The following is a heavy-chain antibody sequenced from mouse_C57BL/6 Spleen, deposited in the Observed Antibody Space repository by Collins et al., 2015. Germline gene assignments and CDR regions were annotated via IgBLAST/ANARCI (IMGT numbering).Heavy chain of an antibody. V-gene: IGHV5-6*01. D-gene: IGHD1-1*01. CDR3: ARQDYGSSYAMDY. CDR1: GFTFSSYG. Sequence: EVQLVESGGDLVKPGGSLKLSCAASGFTFSSYGMSGFARLQDKRLGWVATISSGGSYTYYPDSVKGRFTISRDNAKNTLYLQMSSLKSEDTAMYYCARQDYGSSYAMDYWGQGTSVTVSS. J-gene: IGHJ4*01. CDR2: ISSGGSYT.